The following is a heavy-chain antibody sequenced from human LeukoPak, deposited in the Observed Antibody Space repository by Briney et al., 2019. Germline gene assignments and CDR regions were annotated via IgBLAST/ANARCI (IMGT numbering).Heavy chain of an antibody. CDR1: GGSISSSPYY. Sequence: SETLSLTCTVSGGSISSSPYYWGWIRQPPGKGLEWIGNIYYSGSAYYNPSLKTRVTISVDTSKNQFSLKLTSVTAADAAVYYCARHASVDGNWPRPLDYWGQGSLVTVSS. D-gene: IGHD6-19*01. J-gene: IGHJ4*02. CDR3: ARHASVDGNWPRPLDY. CDR2: IYYSGSA. V-gene: IGHV4-39*01.